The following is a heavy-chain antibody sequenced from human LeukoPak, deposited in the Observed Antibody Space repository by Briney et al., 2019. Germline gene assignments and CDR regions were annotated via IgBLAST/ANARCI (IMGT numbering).Heavy chain of an antibody. CDR1: GGSFSGYY. J-gene: IGHJ5*02. CDR2: INHSGST. CDR3: ARLGGRDYYGSGSYFSFDH. V-gene: IGHV4-34*01. D-gene: IGHD3-10*01. Sequence: SETLSLTCAVYGGSFSGYYWSWIRQPPGQGLEWIGEINHSGSTNYNPSLKSRVTISVDTSKNQFSLKLSSVTAADTAVYYCARLGGRDYYGSGSYFSFDHWGQGTLVTVSS.